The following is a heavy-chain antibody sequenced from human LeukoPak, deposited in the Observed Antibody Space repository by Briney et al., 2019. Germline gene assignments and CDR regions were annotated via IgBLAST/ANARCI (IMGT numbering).Heavy chain of an antibody. CDR2: INHSGST. J-gene: IGHJ5*02. CDR1: GGSFSGYY. D-gene: IGHD6-13*01. Sequence: PSETLSLTCAVYGGSFSGYYWSWLRQPPGKGLEWIGEINHSGSTYYNPSLKSRVTISVHTSKNQFSLKLSSVTAADTAVYYCARHPSHSIAAAGTDWFDPWGQGTLVTVSS. V-gene: IGHV4-34*01. CDR3: ARHPSHSIAAAGTDWFDP.